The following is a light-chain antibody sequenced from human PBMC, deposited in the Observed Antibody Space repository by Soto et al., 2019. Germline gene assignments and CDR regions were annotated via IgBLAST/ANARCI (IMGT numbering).Light chain of an antibody. J-gene: IGLJ1*01. CDR1: SSDAGGYNY. CDR2: DVS. V-gene: IGLV2-14*01. Sequence: QSVLTQPASGSGSPGQSITISCTGTSSDAGGYNYVSWYQQHPGKAPKLMIYDVSNRPSGVSNRFSGSKSGNTASLTISGLQAEDEADYYCSSYTSSSTGVFGTGTKVTVL. CDR3: SSYTSSSTGV.